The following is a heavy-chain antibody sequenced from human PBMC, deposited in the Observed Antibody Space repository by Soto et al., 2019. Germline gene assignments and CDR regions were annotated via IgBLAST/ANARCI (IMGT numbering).Heavy chain of an antibody. CDR1: GFTFSSYE. D-gene: IGHD1-26*01. V-gene: IGHV3-48*03. J-gene: IGHJ4*02. Sequence: GGSLRLSCAASGFTFSSYEMNWVRQAPGKGLEWVSYISSSGSTIYYADSVNGRFTISRDNAKTSLYLHMNSLRAEDTAVYYCARDGVLGATDFDYWGQGTLVTVSS. CDR2: ISSSGSTI. CDR3: ARDGVLGATDFDY.